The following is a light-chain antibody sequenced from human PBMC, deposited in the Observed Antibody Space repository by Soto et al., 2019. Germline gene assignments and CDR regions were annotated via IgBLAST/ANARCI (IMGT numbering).Light chain of an antibody. J-gene: IGKJ5*01. CDR1: QSFTTN. V-gene: IGKV3-20*01. CDR2: GAS. CDR3: QQYDSSIT. Sequence: EVVMTQSPASLSVSPCERDTLSCRASQSFTTNVAWYQQKPGQAPRLLIYGASMKATGIPDRFSGSGSGTDFTLTISRLEPEDFAVYYCQQYDSSITCGQGTRREIK.